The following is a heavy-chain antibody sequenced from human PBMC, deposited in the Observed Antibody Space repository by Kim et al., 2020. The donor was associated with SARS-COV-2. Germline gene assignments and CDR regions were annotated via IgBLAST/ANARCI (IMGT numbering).Heavy chain of an antibody. CDR3: ARDPTVLLWFGELLRPTSYYGMDV. D-gene: IGHD3-10*01. V-gene: IGHV1-8*01. J-gene: IGHJ6*02. CDR1: GYTFTSYD. CDR2: MNPNSGNT. Sequence: ASVKVSCKASGYTFTSYDINWVRQATGQGLEWMGWMNPNSGNTGYAQKFQGRVTMTRNTSISTAYMELSSLRSEDTAVYYCARDPTVLLWFGELLRPTSYYGMDVWGQGTTVTVSS.